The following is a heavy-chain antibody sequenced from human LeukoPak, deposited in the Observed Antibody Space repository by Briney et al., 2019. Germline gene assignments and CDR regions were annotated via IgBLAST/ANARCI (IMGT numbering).Heavy chain of an antibody. CDR1: GFTLSSYW. CDR3: ARGAWTAYYVDY. Sequence: RRTPSPSRAASGFTLSSYWMHWVRGAPGKGLVWVSRIKSDGSNYYADSVKGRFTISRDNAKNTLYLQMNSLRAEDTAVYYCARGAWTAYYVDYWGQGTLVTVSS. J-gene: IGHJ4*02. D-gene: IGHD3/OR15-3a*01. V-gene: IGHV3-74*01. CDR2: IKSDGSN.